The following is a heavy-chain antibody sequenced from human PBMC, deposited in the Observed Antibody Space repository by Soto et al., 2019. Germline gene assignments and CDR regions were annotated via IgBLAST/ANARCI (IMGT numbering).Heavy chain of an antibody. J-gene: IGHJ4*02. V-gene: IGHV3-33*01. CDR1: GFTFSSYG. Sequence: QVQLVESGGGVVQPGRSLRLSCAASGFTFSSYGMQWVRQAPGKGLEWVAVLWYDGSNKYYADYVKGRFTISRDNSKNTLYLQMNSLSTEDTAVYYCARDAGTWGGGFNYRGQVTLVTVSS. CDR2: LWYDGSNK. CDR3: ARDAGTWGGGFNY. D-gene: IGHD7-27*01.